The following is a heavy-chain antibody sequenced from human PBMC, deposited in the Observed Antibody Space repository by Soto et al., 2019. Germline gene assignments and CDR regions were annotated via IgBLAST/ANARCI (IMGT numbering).Heavy chain of an antibody. CDR2: IYYTGTT. CDR1: GGSISGSIYY. Sequence: QLQMQESGPGLVRPSETLSLTCTVSGGSISGSIYYWAWIRQPPGKGLEWIGSIYYTGTTYYSPSVRSRVAMSVDTFNNQFSLTLTSVTAAATAVYYCATTADHWGQGTLVTVSS. J-gene: IGHJ4*02. V-gene: IGHV4-39*01. D-gene: IGHD2-21*02. CDR3: ATTADH.